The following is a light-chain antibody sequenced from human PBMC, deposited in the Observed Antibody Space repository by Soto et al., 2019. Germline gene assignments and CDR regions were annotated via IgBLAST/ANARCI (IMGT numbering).Light chain of an antibody. V-gene: IGKV1-39*01. CDR3: QQSYTSPPT. J-gene: IGKJ4*01. CDR1: QSITPS. CDR2: YIS. Sequence: DIQLTQSPTSLSASVGDRVTITCRASQSITPSLHWYQQKPGRAPNLLIYYISSLESGVPSRFSGSGSGTDFTLTISSLQPEDFATYYCQQSYTSPPTFGGGTKVDMK.